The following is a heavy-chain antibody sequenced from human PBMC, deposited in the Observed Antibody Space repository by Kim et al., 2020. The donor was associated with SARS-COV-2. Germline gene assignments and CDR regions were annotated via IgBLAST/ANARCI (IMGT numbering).Heavy chain of an antibody. D-gene: IGHD6-13*01. CDR2: IYYSGST. CDR3: ARTSSSWYESAFDI. CDR1: GGSISSSSYY. V-gene: IGHV4-39*01. J-gene: IGHJ3*02. Sequence: SETLSLTCTVSGGSISSSSYYWGWIRQPPGKGLEWIGSIYYSGSTYYNPSLKSRVTISVDTSKNQFSLKLSSVTAADTAVYYCARTSSSWYESAFDIWGQGTMLTVA.